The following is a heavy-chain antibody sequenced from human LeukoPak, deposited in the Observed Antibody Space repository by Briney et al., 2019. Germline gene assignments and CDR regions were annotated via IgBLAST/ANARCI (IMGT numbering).Heavy chain of an antibody. CDR3: ARGRIVVVISDAFDI. V-gene: IGHV4-34*01. J-gene: IGHJ3*02. D-gene: IGHD3-22*01. CDR1: GGSFSGYY. CDR2: INHSGST. Sequence: SETLSLTCAVYGGSFSGYYWSWIRQPPGKGLEWIGEINHSGSTNYNPSLKSRVTISVDTSKNQFSLKLSSVTAADTAVYYCARGRIVVVISDAFDIWGQGTMVTVSS.